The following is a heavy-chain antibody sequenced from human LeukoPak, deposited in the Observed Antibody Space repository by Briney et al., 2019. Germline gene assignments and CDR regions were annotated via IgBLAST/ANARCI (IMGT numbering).Heavy chain of an antibody. CDR3: TRDKLELRQFDY. D-gene: IGHD1-26*01. J-gene: IGHJ4*02. V-gene: IGHV3-15*01. CDR2: IKSKPDGGAI. CDR1: GFTFSNAW. Sequence: PGGSLRLSCAASGFTFSNAWMSWVRQAPGKGLEWVGRIKSKPDGGAIDYAAPAKGRFIISRDDSKDMLYLQMNSLKTEDTGVYYCTRDKLELRQFDYWGQGTLVTVSS.